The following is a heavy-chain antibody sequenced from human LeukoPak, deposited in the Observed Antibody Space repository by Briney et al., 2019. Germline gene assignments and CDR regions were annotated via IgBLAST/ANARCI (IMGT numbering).Heavy chain of an antibody. CDR3: ARKGSGYYNSLDY. V-gene: IGHV4-59*01. J-gene: IGHJ4*02. CDR2: IYYSGST. Sequence: PSETLSLTCTVSGGSISSYYWSWIRQPPGKGLEWIGYIYYSGSTNYNPSLKSRVTISVDTSKNQFSLKLSSVTAADTAVYYCARKGSGYYNSLDYWGQGTLVTVSS. D-gene: IGHD3-3*01. CDR1: GGSISSYY.